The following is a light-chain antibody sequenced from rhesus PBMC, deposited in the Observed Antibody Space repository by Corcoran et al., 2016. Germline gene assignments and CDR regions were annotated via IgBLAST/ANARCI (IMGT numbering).Light chain of an antibody. CDR1: QTISSY. CDR2: AAS. V-gene: IGKV1-44*02. CDR3: PQHNCHPLT. Sequence: DIQMIQSPSSLSASVGDSVTITCRASQTISSYLAWYQQKPGKVPKRLIYAASSFESGVPTRFSGNGSWTEFTLTISTLQPEDFATYYCPQHNCHPLTFGGGTKVEIK. J-gene: IGKJ4*01.